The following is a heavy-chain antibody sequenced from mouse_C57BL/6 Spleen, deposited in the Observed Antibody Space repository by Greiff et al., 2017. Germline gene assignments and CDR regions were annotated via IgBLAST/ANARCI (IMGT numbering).Heavy chain of an antibody. CDR1: GYTFTSYG. CDR2: IYPRSGNT. J-gene: IGHJ2*01. CDR3: ARGGYYGSSYEDYYFDY. V-gene: IGHV1-81*01. Sequence: VKLMESGAELARPGASVKLSCKASGYTFTSYGISWVKQRTGQGLEWIGEIYPRSGNTYYNEKFKGKATLTADKSSSTAYMELRSLTSEDSAVYFCARGGYYGSSYEDYYFDYWGQGTTLTVSS. D-gene: IGHD1-1*01.